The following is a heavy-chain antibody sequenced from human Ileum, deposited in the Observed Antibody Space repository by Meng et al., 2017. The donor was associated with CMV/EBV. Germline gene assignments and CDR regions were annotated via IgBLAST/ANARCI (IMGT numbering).Heavy chain of an antibody. V-gene: IGHV3-20*04. D-gene: IGHD5-12*01. CDR2: MYGSGST. CDR1: GFIFGDYA. Sequence: GESLKISCRTSGFIFGDYALSWVRQAPGKGLEWVSVMYGSGSTYYAESVKGRFTISRDNAKNSLYLQMNSLRAEDTALYFCAREPRYSGSYYFDYWGQGTLVTVSS. CDR3: AREPRYSGSYYFDY. J-gene: IGHJ4*02.